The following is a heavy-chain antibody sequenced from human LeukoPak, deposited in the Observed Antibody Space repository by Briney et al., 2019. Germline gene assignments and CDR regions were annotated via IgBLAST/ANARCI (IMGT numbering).Heavy chain of an antibody. J-gene: IGHJ4*02. D-gene: IGHD3-3*01. CDR1: GYTFTGYY. V-gene: IGHV1-2*02. CDR3: ARDPGYDFWSGYYWDY. Sequence: ASVKVSCKASGYTFTGYYMHRVRQAPGQGLEWMGWINPNSGGTNYAQKFQGRVTMTRDTSISTAYMELSRLRSDDTAVYYCARDPGYDFWSGYYWDYWGQGTLVTVSS. CDR2: INPNSGGT.